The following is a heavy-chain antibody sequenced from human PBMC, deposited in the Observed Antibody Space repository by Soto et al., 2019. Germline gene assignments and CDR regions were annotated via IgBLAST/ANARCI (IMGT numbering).Heavy chain of an antibody. CDR1: GGSISSYY. J-gene: IGHJ5*02. Sequence: PSETLSLTCTVSGGSISSYYWSWIRQPPGKGLEWIGYIYYSGSTNYNPSLKSRVTISVDTSKNQFSLKLSSVTAADTAVYYCARFRSTIFVVVSRNWFDPWGQGTLVTVS. D-gene: IGHD3-3*01. CDR3: ARFRSTIFVVVSRNWFDP. V-gene: IGHV4-59*01. CDR2: IYYSGST.